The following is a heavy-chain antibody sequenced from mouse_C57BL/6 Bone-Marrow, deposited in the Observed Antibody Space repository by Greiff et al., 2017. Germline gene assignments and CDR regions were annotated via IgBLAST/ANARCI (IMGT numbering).Heavy chain of an antibody. V-gene: IGHV1-75*01. CDR1: GYTFTDYY. CDR2: IFPGSGST. D-gene: IGHD1-1*01. CDR3: ARLGYYGSSPFFDY. Sequence: VQRVESGPELVKPGASVKISCKASGYTFTDYYINWVKQRPGQGLEWIGWIFPGSGSTYYNEKFKGKATLTVDKSSSTAYMLLSSLTSEDSAVYFCARLGYYGSSPFFDYWGQGTTRTVSS. J-gene: IGHJ2*01.